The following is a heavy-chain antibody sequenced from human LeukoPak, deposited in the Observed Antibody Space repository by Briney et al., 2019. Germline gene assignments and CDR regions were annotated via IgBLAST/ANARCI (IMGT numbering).Heavy chain of an antibody. CDR1: GFTFSRYS. CDR2: ISSSSSTI. V-gene: IGHV3-48*04. Sequence: PGGSLRLSCAASGFTFSRYSMNWVRQAPGKGLEWVSYISSSSSTIYYADSVKGRFTISRDNSKNTLYLQMNSLRVEDTAVYYCAKGGFSYGYVDYWGQGTLVTVSS. J-gene: IGHJ4*02. D-gene: IGHD5-18*01. CDR3: AKGGFSYGYVDY.